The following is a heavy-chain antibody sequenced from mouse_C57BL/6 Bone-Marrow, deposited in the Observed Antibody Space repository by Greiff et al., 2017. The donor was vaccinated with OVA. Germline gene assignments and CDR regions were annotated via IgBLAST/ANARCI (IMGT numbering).Heavy chain of an antibody. V-gene: IGHV5-9-1*02. D-gene: IGHD2-2*01. CDR3: TRGGYPFAY. J-gene: IGHJ3*01. Sequence: EVQRVESGEGLVKPGGSLKLSCAASGFTFSSYAMTWVRQTPEKRLEWVAYISSGGDYIYYADTVKGRFTISRDNARNTLYLQMSSLKSEDTAMYYCTRGGYPFAYWGQGTLVTVSA. CDR1: GFTFSSYA. CDR2: ISSGGDYI.